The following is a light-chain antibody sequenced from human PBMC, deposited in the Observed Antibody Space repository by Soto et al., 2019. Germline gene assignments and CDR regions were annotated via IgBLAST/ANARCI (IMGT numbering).Light chain of an antibody. CDR3: QKYNSAPWT. Sequence: IQGTLCFSSLSISVGYRVTITCRASQGISNYLAWYQQKPGKVPKLLIYAASTLQSGVPSRFSGSGSGTDFTLTISSLQPEDVATYYCQKYNSAPWTFGQGTKVDIK. CDR2: AAS. V-gene: IGKV1-27*01. J-gene: IGKJ1*01. CDR1: QGISNY.